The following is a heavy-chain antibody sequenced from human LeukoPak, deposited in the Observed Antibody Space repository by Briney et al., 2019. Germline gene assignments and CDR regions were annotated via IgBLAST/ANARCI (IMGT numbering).Heavy chain of an antibody. CDR1: GGSISSGTYY. V-gene: IGHV4-39*07. CDR3: ARLWAGRPNEWYYYMDV. CDR2: INHSGST. D-gene: IGHD1-14*01. Sequence: PSETLSLTCTVSGGSISSGTYYWSWIRQPPGKGLEWIGEINHSGSTNYNPSLKSRVTISVDTSKNQFSLKLSSVTAADTAVYYCARLWAGRPNEWYYYMDVWGKGTTVTISS. J-gene: IGHJ6*03.